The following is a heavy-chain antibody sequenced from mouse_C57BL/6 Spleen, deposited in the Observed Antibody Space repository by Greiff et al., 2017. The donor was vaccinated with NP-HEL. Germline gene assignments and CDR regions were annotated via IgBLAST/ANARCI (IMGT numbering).Heavy chain of an antibody. J-gene: IGHJ1*03. Sequence: QVQLKESGAELVKPGASVKMSCKASGYTFTTYPIEWMKQNHGKSLEWIGNFHPYNDDTKYNEKFKGKATLTVAKSSSTVYLELSRLTSDDSAVYYWARRVYDGRSYGYFDVWGTGTTVTVSS. CDR2: FHPYNDDT. CDR1: GYTFTTYP. V-gene: IGHV1-47*01. CDR3: ARRVYDGRSYGYFDV. D-gene: IGHD1-1*01.